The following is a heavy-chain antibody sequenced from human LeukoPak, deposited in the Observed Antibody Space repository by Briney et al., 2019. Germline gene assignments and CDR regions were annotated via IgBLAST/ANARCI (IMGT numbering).Heavy chain of an antibody. CDR3: ARHLLWYSCGMKKNWFDP. CDR1: GGSISSSSYY. D-gene: IGHD5-18*01. CDR2: IYYSGST. J-gene: IGHJ5*02. V-gene: IGHV4-61*05. Sequence: PSETLSLTCTVSGGSISSSSYYWGWIRQPPGKGLEWIGYIYYSGSTNYNPSLKSRVTISVDTSKNQFSLKLSSVTAADTAVYYCARHLLWYSCGMKKNWFDPWGQGTLVTVSS.